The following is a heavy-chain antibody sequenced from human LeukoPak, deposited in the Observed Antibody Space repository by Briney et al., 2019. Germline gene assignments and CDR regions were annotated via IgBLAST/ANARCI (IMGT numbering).Heavy chain of an antibody. CDR1: GGSTSSGSYY. D-gene: IGHD6-19*01. Sequence: SETLSLTCTVSGGSTSSGSYYWSWIRQPAGKGLEWIGRIYTSGSTNYNPSLKSRVTISVDTSKNQFSLKLSSETAADTAVYYCARVPTIAVAVVEAFDIWGQGTMVTVSS. CDR3: ARVPTIAVAVVEAFDI. CDR2: IYTSGST. J-gene: IGHJ3*02. V-gene: IGHV4-61*02.